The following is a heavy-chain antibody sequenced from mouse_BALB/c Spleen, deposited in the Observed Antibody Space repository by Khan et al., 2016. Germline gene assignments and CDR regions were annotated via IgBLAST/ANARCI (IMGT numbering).Heavy chain of an antibody. Sequence: QVQLKESGAELVRPGTSVKMSCKAAGYRITDYWLGWVTQRPGHGLEWIGDLYPGGDYTMYNEKFKGKGTLTADTSSNTVYMQLSSLTSEDSAIXSWVRYSYGGRLGAMDHWAQGTSVTVSS. J-gene: IGHJ4*01. D-gene: IGHD1-1*01. CDR3: VRYSYGGRLGAMDH. V-gene: IGHV1-63*02. CDR2: LYPGGDYT. CDR1: GYRITDYW.